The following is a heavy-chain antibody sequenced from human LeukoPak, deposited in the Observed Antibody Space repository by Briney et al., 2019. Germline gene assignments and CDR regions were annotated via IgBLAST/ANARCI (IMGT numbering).Heavy chain of an antibody. CDR3: ARLGTIFGVAKYFQH. Sequence: SETLSLTCTVSGGSISSSSYYWGWIRQPPGKGLEWIGSIYHSGSVYYNPSLKSRVTISVDTSKNQFSLKLSSVTAADTAVYYCARLGTIFGVAKYFQHWGQGTLVTVSS. V-gene: IGHV4-39*07. CDR2: IYHSGSV. D-gene: IGHD3-3*01. CDR1: GGSISSSSYY. J-gene: IGHJ1*01.